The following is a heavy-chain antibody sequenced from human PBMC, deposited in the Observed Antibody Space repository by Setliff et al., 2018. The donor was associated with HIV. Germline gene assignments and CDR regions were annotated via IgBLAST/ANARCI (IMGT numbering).Heavy chain of an antibody. V-gene: IGHV1-8*02. CDR1: GYTFSTYA. CDR3: ARGKGVGGVIITGGLDV. Sequence: ASVKVSCKASGYTFSTYAIHWVRQAPGQGLEWMGWMNPNSGVSGYGQKFQGRITMTRDTSISTAYMELSSLTSEDTAVYYCARGKGVGGVIITGGLDVWGKGTTVTVSS. CDR2: MNPNSGVS. D-gene: IGHD3-10*01. J-gene: IGHJ6*04.